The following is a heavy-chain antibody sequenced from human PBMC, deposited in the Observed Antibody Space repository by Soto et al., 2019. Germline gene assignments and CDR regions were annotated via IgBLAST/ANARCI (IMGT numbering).Heavy chain of an antibody. V-gene: IGHV4-39*01. CDR2: IYYSGST. J-gene: IGHJ6*02. Sequence: SETLSLTCTVSGGSISSSSYYWGWIRQPPGKGLEWIGCIYYSGSTYYNPSLKSRVTISVDTSKNQFSLKLSSVTAADTAVYYCARRYSSSYPYYYYYGMDVWGQGTTVT. CDR3: ARRYSSSYPYYYYYGMDV. CDR1: GGSISSSSYY. D-gene: IGHD6-13*01.